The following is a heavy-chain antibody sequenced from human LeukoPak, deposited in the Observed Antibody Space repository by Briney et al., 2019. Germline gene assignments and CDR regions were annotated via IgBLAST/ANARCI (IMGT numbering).Heavy chain of an antibody. CDR2: IFRTGST. V-gene: IGHV4-39*01. CDR3: ARHKYSSGWPPEGAFDI. CDR1: GGSIGSSSYY. Sequence: SETLSLTCTVSGGSIGSSSYYWGWIRQPPGKGLEWIGSIFRTGSTYYTASLKSRVSISVDTSKNHFVLNLTSVTAADTAVYYCARHKYSSGWPPEGAFDIWGQGTMVTVSS. J-gene: IGHJ3*02. D-gene: IGHD6-19*01.